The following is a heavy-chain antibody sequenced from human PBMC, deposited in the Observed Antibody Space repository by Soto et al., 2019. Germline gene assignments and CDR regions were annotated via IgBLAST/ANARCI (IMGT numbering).Heavy chain of an antibody. Sequence: HPGGSLRLSCAASGFTFSSYAMHWDRQAPGKGLEWVAVISYDGSNKYYADSVKGRFTISRDNSKNTLYLQMNSLRAEDTAVYYCARKYVSGYYYELDYWGQGTLVTVSS. CDR3: ARKYVSGYYYELDY. CDR1: GFTFSSYA. V-gene: IGHV3-30-3*01. J-gene: IGHJ4*02. D-gene: IGHD3-22*01. CDR2: ISYDGSNK.